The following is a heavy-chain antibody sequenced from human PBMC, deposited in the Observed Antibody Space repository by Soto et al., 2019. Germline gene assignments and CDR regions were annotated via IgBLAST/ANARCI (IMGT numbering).Heavy chain of an antibody. D-gene: IGHD6-13*01. CDR3: ARERGSSWDNWFDP. Sequence: PPGKGLEWIGYIYHSGSTYYNPSLKSRVTISVDRSKNQFSLKLSSVTAADTAVYYCARERGSSWDNWFDPWGQGTLVTVSS. CDR2: IYHSGST. V-gene: IGHV4-30-2*01. J-gene: IGHJ5*02.